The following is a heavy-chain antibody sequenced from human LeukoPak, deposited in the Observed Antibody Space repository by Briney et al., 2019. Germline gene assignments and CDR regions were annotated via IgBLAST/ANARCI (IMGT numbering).Heavy chain of an antibody. D-gene: IGHD4-17*01. CDR1: GGSFSGYY. CDR3: ARGRGDYIDDYYYYMDV. CDR2: INHSGST. V-gene: IGHV4-34*01. J-gene: IGHJ6*03. Sequence: SETLSLTCAVYGGSFSGYYWSWVRQPPGKGLEWIGEINHSGSTNYNPSLKSRVTISVDTSKNQFSLKLSSVTAADTAVYYCARGRGDYIDDYYYYMDVWGKGTTVTVSS.